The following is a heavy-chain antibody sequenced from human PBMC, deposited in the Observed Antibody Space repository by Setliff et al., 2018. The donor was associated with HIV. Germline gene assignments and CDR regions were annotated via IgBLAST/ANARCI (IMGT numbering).Heavy chain of an antibody. Sequence: GASVKVSCKASGGTFSSYSITWVRQAPGQGLEWMGGIIPIFNTANYAQKFQGRVTITADESTSTAYMELSSLGSEDTAVYYCARGSGGYCSGGSCYFRFGLALWGQGTTVTVSS. D-gene: IGHD2-15*01. J-gene: IGHJ6*02. CDR3: ARGSGGYCSGGSCYFRFGLAL. CDR1: GGTFSSYS. CDR2: IIPIFNTA. V-gene: IGHV1-69*13.